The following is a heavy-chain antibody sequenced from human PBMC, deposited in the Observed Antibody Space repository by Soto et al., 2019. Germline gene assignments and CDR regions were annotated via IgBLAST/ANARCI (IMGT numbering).Heavy chain of an antibody. V-gene: IGHV1-2*04. Sequence: GASVKVSCKASGYTFTGYYMHWVRQAPGQGLEWMGWINPHSGGTNYAQKFQGWVTMTRDTSISTAYMELRSLRSDDTAVYYCARSGTVSIVVVIWDFDYWGQGTLVTVSS. CDR1: GYTFTGYY. D-gene: IGHD3-22*01. J-gene: IGHJ4*02. CDR2: INPHSGGT. CDR3: ARSGTVSIVVVIWDFDY.